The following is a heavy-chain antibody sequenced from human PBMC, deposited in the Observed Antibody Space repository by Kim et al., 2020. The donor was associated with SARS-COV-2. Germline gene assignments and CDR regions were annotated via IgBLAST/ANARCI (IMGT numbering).Heavy chain of an antibody. CDR2: IYHSGST. CDR1: GGSISSGGYS. D-gene: IGHD3-9*01. Sequence: SETLSLTCAVSGGSISSGGYSWSWIRQPPGKGLEWIGYIYHSGSTYYNPSLKSRVTISVDRSKNQFSLKLSSVTAADTAVYYCARAGDYYDILTGYSDWGQGTLVTVSS. J-gene: IGHJ4*02. CDR3: ARAGDYYDILTGYSD. V-gene: IGHV4-30-2*01.